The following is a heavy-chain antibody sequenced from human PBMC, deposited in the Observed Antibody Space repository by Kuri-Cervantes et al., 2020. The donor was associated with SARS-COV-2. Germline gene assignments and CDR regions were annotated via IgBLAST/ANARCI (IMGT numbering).Heavy chain of an antibody. Sequence: AETLSLTCTVSGGSVSSESYYWGWIRQPPGKGLEWIGYIYYSGSTYYNPSLKSRVTISVDTSKNQFSLKLRSVTAADTAVYYCARAGDGVDPGGLDSWGHGTLVTVSS. CDR3: ARAGDGVDPGGLDS. D-gene: IGHD3-3*01. CDR2: IYYSGST. CDR1: GGSVSSESYY. V-gene: IGHV4-61*01. J-gene: IGHJ5*01.